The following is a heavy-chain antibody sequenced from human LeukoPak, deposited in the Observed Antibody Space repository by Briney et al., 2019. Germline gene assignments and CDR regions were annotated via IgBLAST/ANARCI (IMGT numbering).Heavy chain of an antibody. CDR2: INSDGSST. D-gene: IGHD6-19*01. CDR3: ARAEWLVRYYYGMDV. V-gene: IGHV3-74*01. J-gene: IGHJ6*02. CDR1: GFTFSSYW. Sequence: PGGSLRLACAASGFTFSSYWMHWVRQAPGKGLVWVSRINSDGSSTSYADSVKGRFTISRDNAKNTLYLQMNSLRAEDTAVYYCARAEWLVRYYYGMDVWGQGTTVTVSS.